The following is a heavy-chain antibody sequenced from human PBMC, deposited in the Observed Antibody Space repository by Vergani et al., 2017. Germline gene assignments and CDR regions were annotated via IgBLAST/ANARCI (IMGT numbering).Heavy chain of an antibody. CDR1: GGSVSSGSYY. V-gene: IGHV4-61*10. CDR3: ARLTSYYYYYMDV. J-gene: IGHJ6*03. CDR2: IYYSGST. Sequence: QVQLQESGPGLVKPSETLSLTCTVSGGSVSSGSYYWSWIRQPAGKGLEWIGYIYYSGSTNYNPSLQSRVTISVDTSKNQFSLKLSSVTAADTAVYYCARLTSYYYYYMDVWGKGP. D-gene: IGHD3-16*01.